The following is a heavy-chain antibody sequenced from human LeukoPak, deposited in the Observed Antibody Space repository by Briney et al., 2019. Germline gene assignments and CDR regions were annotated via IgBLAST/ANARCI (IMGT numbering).Heavy chain of an antibody. V-gene: IGHV4-59*01. D-gene: IGHD2-15*01. J-gene: IGHJ3*02. CDR1: GASISSYY. Sequence: SETLSLTCTVSGASISSYYWSWIRQPPGKGLEWIGYIYYSGTTNYNPSLKSRVTISVDTSKNQFSLKLSPVTAADTAVYYCARVQKDIVVVVAADPYDAFDIWGQGTMVTVSS. CDR2: IYYSGTT. CDR3: ARVQKDIVVVVAADPYDAFDI.